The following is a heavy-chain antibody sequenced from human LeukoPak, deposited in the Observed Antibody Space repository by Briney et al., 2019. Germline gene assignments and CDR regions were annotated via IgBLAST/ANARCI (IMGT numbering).Heavy chain of an antibody. D-gene: IGHD3-9*01. CDR2: IRTTAEGAKYA. V-gene: IGHV3-48*02. J-gene: IGHJ4*02. CDR3: ATDQRYAFDY. Sequence: GGSLRLSCATSGFSFTDYPMNWVGQAPGKGLEWISNIRTTAEGAKYAYYADSVKGRVTISRDDGKNTLYLHMNSLRDDDTAVYYCATDQRYAFDYWGQGILVTVSS. CDR1: GFSFTDYP.